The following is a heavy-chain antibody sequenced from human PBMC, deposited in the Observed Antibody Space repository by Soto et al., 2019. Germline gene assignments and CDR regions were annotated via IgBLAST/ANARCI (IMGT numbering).Heavy chain of an antibody. Sequence: GGSLRLSCAASGFTFSSYAMGWVRQAPGKGLEWVASTSGSGAGTYYADSVKGRFSISRDNSKNTLHLQMNSLRAEDTAVYFCAKQLGDSSSGSFHRLDSWGQGTLATVSS. CDR3: AKQLGDSSSGSFHRLDS. D-gene: IGHD3-22*01. CDR1: GFTFSSYA. J-gene: IGHJ5*01. CDR2: TSGSGAGT. V-gene: IGHV3-23*01.